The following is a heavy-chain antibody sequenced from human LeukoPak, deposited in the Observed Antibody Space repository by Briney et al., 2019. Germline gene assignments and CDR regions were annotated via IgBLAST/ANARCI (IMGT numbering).Heavy chain of an antibody. CDR1: GGSFSGYY. V-gene: IGHV4-34*01. CDR2: INHSGST. J-gene: IGHJ5*02. CDR3: AREGNTYGSNWFDP. D-gene: IGHD5-18*01. Sequence: SETLSLTCAVYGGSFSGYYWSWIRQPPGKGLEWIGEINHSGSTNYNPSLKSRVTISVDTSKNQFSLKLSPVTAADTAVYYCAREGNTYGSNWFDPWGQGTLVTVSS.